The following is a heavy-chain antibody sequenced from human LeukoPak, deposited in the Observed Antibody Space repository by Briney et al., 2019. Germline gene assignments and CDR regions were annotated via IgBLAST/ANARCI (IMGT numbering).Heavy chain of an antibody. CDR1: GYTFTSYD. CDR2: MNPNSGNT. Sequence: ASVKVSCKASGYTFTSYDINWVRQATGQGLEWMGWMNPNSGNTGYAQKFQGRVTMTRNTSISTAYMELSSLRSEDTAVYYCARASGFDSGYDSYYYYGMDVWGQGTTVTVSS. J-gene: IGHJ6*02. D-gene: IGHD5-12*01. V-gene: IGHV1-8*01. CDR3: ARASGFDSGYDSYYYYGMDV.